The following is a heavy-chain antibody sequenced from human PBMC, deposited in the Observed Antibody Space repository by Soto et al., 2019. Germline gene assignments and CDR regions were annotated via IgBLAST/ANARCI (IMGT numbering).Heavy chain of an antibody. J-gene: IGHJ4*02. V-gene: IGHV4-34*01. CDR2: IYHSGSI. Sequence: QVQLQQWGAGLLKPSETLSLTCAVSGGSFSGYYWTWIRQPPGKGLEWIGEIYHSGSITYNPSLKSRVTMSVDSSQNHFSLKLSSVTAADTALYYCARGKDGFNYVLSFWGQGTLVTVSS. D-gene: IGHD5-12*01. CDR1: GGSFSGYY. CDR3: ARGKDGFNYVLSF.